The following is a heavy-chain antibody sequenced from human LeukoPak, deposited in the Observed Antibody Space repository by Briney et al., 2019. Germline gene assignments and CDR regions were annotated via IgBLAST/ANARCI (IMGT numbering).Heavy chain of an antibody. CDR3: AKDWPGAGTHS. J-gene: IGHJ4*02. V-gene: IGHV3-23*01. Sequence: GGSLRLSCAASAFRVSSCAMSGVHQAPGKGLEWVSTSNTSGGNTYYTDSVKGRFTISRDNAKNTLYLQMNSLRAEDTAVYYCAKDWPGAGTHSWGQGTPVTVSS. D-gene: IGHD6-13*01. CDR1: AFRVSSCA. CDR2: SNTSGGNT.